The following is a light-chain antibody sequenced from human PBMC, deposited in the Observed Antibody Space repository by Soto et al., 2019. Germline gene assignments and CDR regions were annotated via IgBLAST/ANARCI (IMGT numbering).Light chain of an antibody. Sequence: QSVLTQPPSVSGAPGQRVTISCTGSSSNIGAGYDVHWYQQLPGTAPKLLIYGNSNRPSGVPDRFSGSKSGTSASLAITGLQAEDEADDYGQSYDSSLSGSVFVGGTKLTVL. J-gene: IGLJ2*01. CDR3: QSYDSSLSGSV. CDR2: GNS. CDR1: SSNIGAGYD. V-gene: IGLV1-40*01.